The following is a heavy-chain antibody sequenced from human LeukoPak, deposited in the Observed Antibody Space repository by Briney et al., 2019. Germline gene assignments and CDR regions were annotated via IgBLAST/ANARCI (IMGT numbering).Heavy chain of an antibody. D-gene: IGHD5-18*01. CDR3: ARATWIHLWFDY. V-gene: IGHV4-30-4*08. CDR1: GGSISSGDYY. J-gene: IGHJ4*02. Sequence: ESSETLSLTCTVSGGSISSGDYYWSWIRQPPGKGLEWIGYIYYSGSTYYNPSLKSRVTISVDTSKNQFSLKLSSVTAADTAVYYCARATWIHLWFDYWGQGTLVTVSS. CDR2: IYYSGST.